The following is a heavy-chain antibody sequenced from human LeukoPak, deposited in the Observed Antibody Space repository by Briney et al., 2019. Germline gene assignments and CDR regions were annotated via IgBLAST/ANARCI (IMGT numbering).Heavy chain of an antibody. CDR1: GYTFTTYY. V-gene: IGHV1-2*02. J-gene: IGHJ4*02. CDR3: ARERYYSDSSGYLFY. CDR2: INPNSGGT. Sequence: ASVKVSCKASGYTFTTYYIHWVRQAPGQRLEWMGWINPNSGGTNYAQKFQGRVTMTRDTSISTAYMELSRLRSDDTAVYYCARERYYSDSSGYLFYWGQGTLVTVSS. D-gene: IGHD3-22*01.